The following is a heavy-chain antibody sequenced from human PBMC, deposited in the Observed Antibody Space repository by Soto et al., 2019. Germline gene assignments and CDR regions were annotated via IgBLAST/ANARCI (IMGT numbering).Heavy chain of an antibody. CDR2: IYVTGAV. CDR3: ARLRIATNNYKWFDP. J-gene: IGHJ5*02. V-gene: IGHV4-30-2*05. CDR1: GGSISSGGYS. Sequence: PSETLSLTCAVSGGSISSGGYSWSWIRQPPGKGLEWIGQIYVTGAVDYNPSLRDRITISQDTSERQFSLNLRLVTAADTAVYYCARLRIATNNYKWFDPWGQGTLVTVSS. D-gene: IGHD2-21*01.